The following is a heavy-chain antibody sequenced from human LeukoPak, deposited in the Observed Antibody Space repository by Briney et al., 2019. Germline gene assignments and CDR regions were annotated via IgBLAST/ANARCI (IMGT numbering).Heavy chain of an antibody. CDR3: ASTDSSSSSLRDNYYYYYMDV. Sequence: SVKVSCKASGGTFSSYAISWVRQAPGQGLEWIGGIIPIFGTANYAQKFQGRVTITADESTSTAYMELSSLRSEDTAVYYCASTDSSSSSLRDNYYYYYMDVWGKGTTVTVSS. CDR1: GGTFSSYA. CDR2: IIPIFGTA. D-gene: IGHD6-6*01. V-gene: IGHV1-69*01. J-gene: IGHJ6*03.